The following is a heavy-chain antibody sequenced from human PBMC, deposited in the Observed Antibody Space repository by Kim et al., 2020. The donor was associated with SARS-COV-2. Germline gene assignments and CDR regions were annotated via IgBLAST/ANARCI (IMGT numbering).Heavy chain of an antibody. J-gene: IGHJ5*02. V-gene: IGHV3-48*02. CDR3: ARDQYYDFWGGSNWFDP. D-gene: IGHD3-3*01. Sequence: VKGRFTISRDNAKNSLYLQMNSLRDEDTAVYYCARDQYYDFWGGSNWFDPWGQGTLVTVSS.